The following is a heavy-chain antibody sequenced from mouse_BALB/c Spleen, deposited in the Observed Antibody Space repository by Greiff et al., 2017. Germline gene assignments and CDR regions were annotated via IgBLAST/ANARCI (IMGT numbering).Heavy chain of an antibody. CDR3: ARDIYSMAMDY. CDR1: GFSLTSYG. CDR2: IWAGGST. J-gene: IGHJ4*01. Sequence: VQLVESGPGLVALSQSLSITCTVSGFSLTSYGVHWVRQPPGKGLEWLGVIWAGGSTNYNSALMSRLSISKDNSKSQVFLKMNSLQTDDTAMYYCARDIYSMAMDYWGQGTSVTVSS. V-gene: IGHV2-9*02. D-gene: IGHD2-1*01.